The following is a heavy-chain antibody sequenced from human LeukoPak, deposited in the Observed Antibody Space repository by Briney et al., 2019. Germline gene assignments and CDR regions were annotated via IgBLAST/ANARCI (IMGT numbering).Heavy chain of an antibody. Sequence: ASVKVSCKASGYTFTSYAMHWVRQAPGQRLEWVGWINAGNGDTKYSQEFQGRVTLTRDTSASTAYMELSSLRSDDMAVYYCARARTSGWYGTDYWGQGTLVTVSS. CDR1: GYTFTSYA. J-gene: IGHJ4*02. D-gene: IGHD6-19*01. V-gene: IGHV1-3*03. CDR2: INAGNGDT. CDR3: ARARTSGWYGTDY.